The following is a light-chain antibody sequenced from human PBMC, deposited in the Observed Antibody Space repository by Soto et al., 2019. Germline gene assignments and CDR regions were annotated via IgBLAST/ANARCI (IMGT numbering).Light chain of an antibody. Sequence: QSVLTQPASVSGSPGQSITISCTGTSSDVGGYNYVSWYQQHPGKAPKLMIYEVSNRPSGVSNRFSGSKSGNTASLTISGLQAEDEAEYYCSSYTTTNTYVFGTG. CDR2: EVS. CDR3: SSYTTTNTYV. CDR1: SSDVGGYNY. J-gene: IGLJ1*01. V-gene: IGLV2-14*01.